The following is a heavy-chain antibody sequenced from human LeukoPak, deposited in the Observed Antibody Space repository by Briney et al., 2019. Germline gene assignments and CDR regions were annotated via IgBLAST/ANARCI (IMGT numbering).Heavy chain of an antibody. CDR3: AREAVTISALVRTQTTKRPHRFDP. D-gene: IGHD3-3*01. CDR1: GGTFSSYA. V-gene: IGHV1-46*01. Sequence: ASVQVSCKASGGTFSSYAISWVRQAPGQGLEWMGLINPSGGSTNYAQKFQGRVTMTRDMSTNTVYMQLSSLRSEDTAVYYCAREAVTISALVRTQTTKRPHRFDPWGQGTLVTVSS. J-gene: IGHJ5*02. CDR2: INPSGGST.